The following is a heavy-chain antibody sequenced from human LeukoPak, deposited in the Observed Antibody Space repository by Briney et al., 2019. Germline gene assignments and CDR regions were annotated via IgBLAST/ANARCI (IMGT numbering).Heavy chain of an antibody. CDR3: ARENGGKYQLLWRYFQH. V-gene: IGHV3-30*03. J-gene: IGHJ1*01. D-gene: IGHD2-2*01. Sequence: GGSLRLSCAASGFTFSSYGMHWVRQAPGKGLEWVAYISYDESKEYYADSVKGRFTISRDNSKNTLYLQMNSLRAEDTAVYYCARENGGKYQLLWRYFQHWGQGTLVTVSS. CDR1: GFTFSSYG. CDR2: ISYDESKE.